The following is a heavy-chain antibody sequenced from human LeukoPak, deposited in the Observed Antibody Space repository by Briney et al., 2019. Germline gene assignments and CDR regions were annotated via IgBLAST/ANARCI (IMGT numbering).Heavy chain of an antibody. Sequence: SETLSLTCAVYGGSFSGYYWSWIRQPPGKGLEWIGEINHSGSTNYNPSLKSRVTISVDTSKNQFSLKLSSVTAADTAVYYCAKASLQYSTYYFDYWGQGTLVTVSS. V-gene: IGHV4-34*01. J-gene: IGHJ4*02. D-gene: IGHD4-11*01. CDR2: INHSGST. CDR3: AKASLQYSTYYFDY. CDR1: GGSFSGYY.